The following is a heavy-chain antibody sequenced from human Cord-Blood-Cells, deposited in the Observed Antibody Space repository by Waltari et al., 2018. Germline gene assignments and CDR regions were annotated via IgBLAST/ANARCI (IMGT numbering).Heavy chain of an antibody. V-gene: IGHV1-46*01. CDR1: GYTFTSYY. Sequence: QVQLVQSGAEVKKPGASVKVSCKASGYTFTSYYMHWVRQAPGQGLEWMGIINPSGGSTSYAQKFQGRVTMTRDTSTSTVYMVLSSLRSEDTAVYYCASHYGGNAFDIWGQGTMVTVSS. J-gene: IGHJ3*02. CDR2: INPSGGST. D-gene: IGHD4-17*01. CDR3: ASHYGGNAFDI.